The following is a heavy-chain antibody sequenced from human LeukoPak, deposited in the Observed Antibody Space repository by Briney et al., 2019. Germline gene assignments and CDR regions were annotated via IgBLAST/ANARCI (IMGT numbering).Heavy chain of an antibody. D-gene: IGHD6-13*01. CDR1: GFSFDNYA. V-gene: IGHV3-9*01. J-gene: IGHJ4*02. CDR3: AKYSEIAAAGVYFDS. Sequence: GQSRRLSCAVSGFSFDNYAMHWVRQPHEKGMGWVSGGCWNNGSIGYEDSVQGRLPIPRDNAKEYLYLQMNSLKPEATALYYWAKYSEIAAAGVYFDSWGQGNLVTVSS. CDR2: GCWNNGSI.